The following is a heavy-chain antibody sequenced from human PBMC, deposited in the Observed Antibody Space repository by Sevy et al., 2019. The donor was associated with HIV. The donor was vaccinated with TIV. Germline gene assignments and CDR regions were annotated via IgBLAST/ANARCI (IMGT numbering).Heavy chain of an antibody. J-gene: IGHJ6*02. CDR2: ISSSGSTI. Sequence: GGSLRLSCGVSGFAFSSFAFHWVRQAPGKGLEWVSYISSSGSTIYYADSVKGRFTISRDNAKNSLYLQMNSLRAEDTAMYYCARVEYYYDSSGYYSQYYYYGMDVWGQGTTVTVSS. V-gene: IGHV3-48*04. D-gene: IGHD3-22*01. CDR1: GFAFSSFA. CDR3: ARVEYYYDSSGYYSQYYYYGMDV.